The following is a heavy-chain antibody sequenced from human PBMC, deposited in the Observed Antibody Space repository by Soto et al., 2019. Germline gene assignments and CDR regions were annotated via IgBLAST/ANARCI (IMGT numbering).Heavy chain of an antibody. J-gene: IGHJ4*02. V-gene: IGHV4-31*03. CDR1: GGSIDNGGFY. CDR3: VRASEIYFDY. Sequence: SETLSLTCTVSGGSIDNGGFYWSWVRQRPGRGLEWLGYIYYSGSTHYSPTLRSRISFSVASGKNQFSLRLTSVTAADTAIYFCVRASEIYFDYWGQGILVTVSS. CDR2: IYYSGST.